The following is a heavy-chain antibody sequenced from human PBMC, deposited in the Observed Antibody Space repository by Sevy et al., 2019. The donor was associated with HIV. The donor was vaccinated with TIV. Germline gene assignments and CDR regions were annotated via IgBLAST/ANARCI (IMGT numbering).Heavy chain of an antibody. J-gene: IGHJ6*02. CDR2: ISSSGSTI. CDR1: GFTFSSYE. D-gene: IGHD2-2*02. V-gene: IGHV3-48*03. CDR3: AREGRYCSSTSCYTGGFNYYYYGMDV. Sequence: GGSLRLSCAASGFTFSSYEMNWVRQAPGKGLEWVSYISSSGSTIYYADSVKGRFTISRDNAKNSLYLQMNSLRAEDRAVYYCAREGRYCSSTSCYTGGFNYYYYGMDVWGQGTTVTVSS.